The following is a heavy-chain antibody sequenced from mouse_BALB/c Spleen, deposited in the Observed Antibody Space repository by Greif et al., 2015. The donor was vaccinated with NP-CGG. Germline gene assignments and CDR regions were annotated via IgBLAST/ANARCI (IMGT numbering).Heavy chain of an antibody. CDR1: GYTFTSYW. Sequence: VQLQQSGAELVKPGASVKLSCKASGYTFTSYWMHWVKQRPGQGLEWIGEINPSNGRTNYNEKFKSKATLTVDKSSSTAYMQLSSLTSEDSAVYYCARRDYGNYFDYWGQGTTLTVSS. V-gene: IGHV1S81*02. CDR3: ARRDYGNYFDY. D-gene: IGHD2-1*01. J-gene: IGHJ2*01. CDR2: INPSNGRT.